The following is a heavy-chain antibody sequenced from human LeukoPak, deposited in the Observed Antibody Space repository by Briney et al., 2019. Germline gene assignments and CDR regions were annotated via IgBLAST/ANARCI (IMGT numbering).Heavy chain of an antibody. CDR1: GLTFSNYW. D-gene: IGHD3-22*01. CDR3: AKGTHLPDLVTMIVVVTTGFDY. J-gene: IGHJ4*02. Sequence: GGSLRLSCAASGLTFSNYWMHWVRQAPGKGLVWVSRINNDGSSTTYADSVKGRFTISRDNSKNTLYLQMNSLRAEDTAVYYCAKGTHLPDLVTMIVVVTTGFDYWGQGTLVTVSS. V-gene: IGHV3-74*01. CDR2: INNDGSST.